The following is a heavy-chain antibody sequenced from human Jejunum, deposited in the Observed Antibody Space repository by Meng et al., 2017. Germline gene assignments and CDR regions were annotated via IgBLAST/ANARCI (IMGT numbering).Heavy chain of an antibody. CDR2: IDNDGSRT. CDR1: GFTFSTYW. J-gene: IGHJ5*02. Sequence: EVQLVESGGGLFQPGGSLRLSCAASGFTFSTYWMHWVRQAPGKGLVWVSYIDNDGSRTGYADSVKGRFTISRDNAKNTLYLQMNSLRAEDTAVYYCAKDPGQRKGFDPWGQGSLVTVSS. CDR3: AKDPGQRKGFDP. V-gene: IGHV3-74*01. D-gene: IGHD1-1*01.